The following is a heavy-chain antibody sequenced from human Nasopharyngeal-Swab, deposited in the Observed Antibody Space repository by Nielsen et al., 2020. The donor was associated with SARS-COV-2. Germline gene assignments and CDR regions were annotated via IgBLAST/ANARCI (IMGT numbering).Heavy chain of an antibody. CDR1: GASIGSSTYY. Sequence: SETLSLTCAVSGASIGSSTYYWGWIRQPPGKGLEWIGGVYYTGYTYYDPSLKSRVTMSLDKSKNQFSLRLTFVTAADTAVYYCARVRLEGNAVFGVVITTDYYYMDVWGKGTTVTVSS. CDR3: ARVRLEGNAVFGVVITTDYYYMDV. D-gene: IGHD3-3*01. CDR2: VYYTGYT. V-gene: IGHV4-39*07. J-gene: IGHJ6*03.